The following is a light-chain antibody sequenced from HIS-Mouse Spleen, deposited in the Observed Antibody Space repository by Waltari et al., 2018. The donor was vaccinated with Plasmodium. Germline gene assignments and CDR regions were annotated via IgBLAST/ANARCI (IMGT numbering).Light chain of an antibody. J-gene: IGLJ2*01. V-gene: IGLV2-8*01. Sequence: QSALTQPPSASGCPGQSVTIPCTGTSSAVGGYNYVYEYQQHPGKAPNLRIYEVSKRPSGVPDRFSGSKSGNTASLTVSGLQAEDEADYYCSSYAGSNNLVFGGGTKLTVL. CDR1: SSAVGGYNY. CDR2: EVS. CDR3: SSYAGSNNLV.